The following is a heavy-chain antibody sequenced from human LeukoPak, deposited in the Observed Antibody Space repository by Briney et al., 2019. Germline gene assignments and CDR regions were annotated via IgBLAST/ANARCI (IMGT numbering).Heavy chain of an antibody. Sequence: ASVKVSCKASGYTFTGYYMHWVRQAPGQGLEWMGWTNPNSGGTNYAQKFQGRVTMTRDTSISTAYMELSRLRSDDTAVYYCAREGCSSTSCHDALDIWGQGTMVTVSS. CDR2: TNPNSGGT. J-gene: IGHJ3*02. V-gene: IGHV1-2*02. CDR3: AREGCSSTSCHDALDI. D-gene: IGHD2-2*01. CDR1: GYTFTGYY.